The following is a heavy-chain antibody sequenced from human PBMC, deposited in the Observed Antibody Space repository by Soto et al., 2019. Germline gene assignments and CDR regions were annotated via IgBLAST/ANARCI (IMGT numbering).Heavy chain of an antibody. V-gene: IGHV4-39*01. CDR2: IYYSGST. D-gene: IGHD6-6*01. Sequence: QLQLQESGPGLVKPSETLSLTCTVSGGSISSSSYYWGWLRQPTGKGLEWIGSIYYSGSTYYNPSLKSRVTLSVDTSKNQFSLKLSSVTAADTAVYYCALIAARLDPLFDYWGQGTLVTVSS. CDR3: ALIAARLDPLFDY. CDR1: GGSISSSSYY. J-gene: IGHJ4*02.